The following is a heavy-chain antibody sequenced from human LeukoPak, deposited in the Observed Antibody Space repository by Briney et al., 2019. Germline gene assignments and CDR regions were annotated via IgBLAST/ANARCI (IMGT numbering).Heavy chain of an antibody. CDR3: TREVITIFGVVIKRDY. Sequence: GGSLRLSCAASGFTFSSSAMSWVRQAPGKGLEWVGFIRSKAYGGTTEYAASVKGRFTISRDDSKSIAYLQMNSLKTEDTAVYYCTREVITIFGVVIKRDYWGQGTLVTVSS. V-gene: IGHV3-49*04. CDR2: IRSKAYGGTT. J-gene: IGHJ4*02. CDR1: GFTFSSSA. D-gene: IGHD3-3*01.